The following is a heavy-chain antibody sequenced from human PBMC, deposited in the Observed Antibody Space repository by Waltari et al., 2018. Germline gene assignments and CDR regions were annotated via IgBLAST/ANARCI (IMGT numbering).Heavy chain of an antibody. D-gene: IGHD3-9*01. V-gene: IGHV3-23*01. CDR1: GFTFSSFS. CDR2: ISGSGGST. Sequence: EVQLLESGGGLVQPGGSLRLSCTASGFTFSSFSMSWVRQAPGKGLEWVGAISGSGGSTYYAISVKGRFTVSRDNSKNSVYLQINSLRAEDTATYYCVKDRPDWPIDYWGQGTLVTVSS. CDR3: VKDRPDWPIDY. J-gene: IGHJ4*02.